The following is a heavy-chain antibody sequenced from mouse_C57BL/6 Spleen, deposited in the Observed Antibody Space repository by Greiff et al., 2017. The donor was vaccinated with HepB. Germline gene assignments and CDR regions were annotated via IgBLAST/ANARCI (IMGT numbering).Heavy chain of an antibody. CDR2: INPYNGDT. D-gene: IGHD2-13*01. CDR1: GYSFTGYF. CDR3: ARYVTEAWFAY. V-gene: IGHV1-20*01. Sequence: EVKLVESGPELVKPGDSVKISCKASGYSFTGYFMNWVMQSHGKSLEWIGRINPYNGDTFYNQKFKGKATLTVDKSSSTAHMELRSLTSEDSAVYYCARYVTEAWFAYWGQGTLVTVSA. J-gene: IGHJ3*01.